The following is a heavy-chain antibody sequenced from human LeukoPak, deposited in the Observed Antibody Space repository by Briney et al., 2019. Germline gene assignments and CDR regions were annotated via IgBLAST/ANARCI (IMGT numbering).Heavy chain of an antibody. D-gene: IGHD4-23*01. CDR3: ARLISDRVTVVTHFDY. Sequence: PSETLSLTCTVSGGSISSSSYYWGWIRQPPGRGLEWIGSIYYSGSTYYNPSLKSRVTISVDTSKNQFSLKLSSVTAADTAVYYCARLISDRVTVVTHFDYWGQGTLVTVYS. J-gene: IGHJ4*02. V-gene: IGHV4-39*01. CDR1: GGSISSSSYY. CDR2: IYYSGST.